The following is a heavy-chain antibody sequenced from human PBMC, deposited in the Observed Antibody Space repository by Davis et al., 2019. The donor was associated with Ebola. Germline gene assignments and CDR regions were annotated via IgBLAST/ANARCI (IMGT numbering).Heavy chain of an antibody. Sequence: GESLKISCAASGFTVTGNYISWVRQAPGKGPEWVSVIYSGGSTFYADSVKGRFTISRDNSKNTLHLQMNSLRVEDTAVYYCARVGHGDYPNYVYYGVDVWGKGTTVTVSS. CDR3: ARVGHGDYPNYVYYGVDV. J-gene: IGHJ6*04. CDR1: GFTVTGNY. D-gene: IGHD4-17*01. V-gene: IGHV3-53*01. CDR2: IYSGGST.